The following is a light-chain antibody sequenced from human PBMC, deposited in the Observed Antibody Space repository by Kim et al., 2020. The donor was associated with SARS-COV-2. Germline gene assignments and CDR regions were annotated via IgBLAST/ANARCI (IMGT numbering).Light chain of an antibody. Sequence: DIQLTQSPSSLSASVGDRVSITCRASQSISGYLNWYQHKLGKAPNLLIYAASNLQSGVPSRFSGSGSGTDFTLTISSLQLEDFATYYCQQGFRTPYTFGQGPKLGI. CDR1: QSISGY. CDR3: QQGFRTPYT. CDR2: AAS. V-gene: IGKV1-39*01. J-gene: IGKJ2*01.